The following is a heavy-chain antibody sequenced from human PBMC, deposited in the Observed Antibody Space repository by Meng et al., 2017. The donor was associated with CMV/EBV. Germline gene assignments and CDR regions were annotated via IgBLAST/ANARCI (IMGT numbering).Heavy chain of an antibody. J-gene: IGHJ4*02. Sequence: GGSLRLSCAASGFTFSSYGMHWVRQAPGKGLEWVAFIRYDGSNKYYADSVKGRFTISRDNSKNTLYLQMNSLRAEDTAVYYCATEGYCSSTSCHIDYWGQGTLVTVSS. V-gene: IGHV3-30*02. D-gene: IGHD2-2*02. CDR3: ATEGYCSSTSCHIDY. CDR1: GFTFSSYG. CDR2: IRYDGSNK.